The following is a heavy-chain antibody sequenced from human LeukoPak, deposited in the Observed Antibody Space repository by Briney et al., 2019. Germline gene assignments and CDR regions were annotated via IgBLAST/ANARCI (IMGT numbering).Heavy chain of an antibody. J-gene: IGHJ6*04. D-gene: IGHD3-10*02. CDR3: AELGITMIGGV. V-gene: IGHV3-48*03. Sequence: GGSLRLSCAASGFTFSSYEMNWVRQAPGKGLEWVSYISSSGSTIYYADSVKGRFTISRDNAKNSLYLQMNSLRAEDTAVYYCAELGITMIGGVWGKGTTVTTSS. CDR2: ISSSGSTI. CDR1: GFTFSSYE.